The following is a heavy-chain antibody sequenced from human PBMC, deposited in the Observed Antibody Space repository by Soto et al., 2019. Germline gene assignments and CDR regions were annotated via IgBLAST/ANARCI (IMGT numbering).Heavy chain of an antibody. V-gene: IGHV1-2*04. CDR3: AKSVARYYYYGMDV. CDR2: INPNSGGT. D-gene: IGHD2-21*01. J-gene: IGHJ6*02. CDR1: GYTFTGYY. Sequence: ASVKVSCKASGYTFTGYYMHWVRQAPGQGLEWMGWINPNSGGTNYAQKFQGWVTMTRDTSTSTAYMELSRLRSDDTAVYYCAKSVARYYYYGMDVWGQGTTVTVSS.